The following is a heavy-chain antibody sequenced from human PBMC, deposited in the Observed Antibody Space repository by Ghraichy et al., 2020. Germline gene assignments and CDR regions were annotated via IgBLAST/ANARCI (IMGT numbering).Heavy chain of an antibody. CDR2: ISGSDGTT. CDR3: ANSFQPYHFWSGYAFDF. Sequence: GGSLRLSCAASGFTFSSYAMSWVRQAPGKGLEWVSAISGSDGTTYYADSVKGRFTISRDNSKNTLYLPMNSLRAEDTAVYYCANSFQPYHFWSGYAFDFWGQGTLVTVSS. V-gene: IGHV3-23*01. D-gene: IGHD3-3*01. J-gene: IGHJ4*02. CDR1: GFTFSSYA.